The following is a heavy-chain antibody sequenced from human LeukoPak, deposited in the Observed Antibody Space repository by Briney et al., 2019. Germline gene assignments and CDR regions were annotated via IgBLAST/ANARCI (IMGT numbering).Heavy chain of an antibody. V-gene: IGHV3-23*01. CDR3: AKGHSDYGTGFDL. J-gene: IGHJ4*02. Sequence: PGGSLRLSCAASGFTFSSFAMTWVRQAPGEGLESVSVISGAGGSTYYADSVKGRFTISRDNSKNTLYLQVSSLRAEDTAVYFCAKGHSDYGTGFDLWGQGTLVTVSS. D-gene: IGHD4-17*01. CDR2: ISGAGGST. CDR1: GFTFSSFA.